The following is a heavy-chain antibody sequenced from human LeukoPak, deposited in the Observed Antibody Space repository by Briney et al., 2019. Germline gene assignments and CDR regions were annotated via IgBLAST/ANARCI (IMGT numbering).Heavy chain of an antibody. D-gene: IGHD3-10*01. CDR1: GGSISSSSYY. CDR2: IYYSGST. CDR3: ARRIAYYRY. V-gene: IGHV4-39*07. Sequence: SETVSLTCTVSGGSISSSSYYWDWIRQPPGKGLEWIGSIYYSGSTYYNPSLKSRVTISVDTSKNQFSLKLSSVTAADTAVYYCARRIAYYRYWGQGTLVTVSS. J-gene: IGHJ4*02.